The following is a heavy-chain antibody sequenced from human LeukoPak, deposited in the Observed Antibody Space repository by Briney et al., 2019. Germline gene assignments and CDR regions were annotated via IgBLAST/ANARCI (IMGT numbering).Heavy chain of an antibody. CDR3: VKGGFTYYDD. V-gene: IGHV3-23*01. Sequence: GGSLRLSCAASGFTFDYSAMTWVRQAPGKGLEWVSTINTGDITFYANSVKGRFTISRDNSKNALFLQMNSLRAEDTAIYYCVKGGFTYYDDWGQGTLVTVSS. CDR2: INTGDIT. J-gene: IGHJ4*02. D-gene: IGHD3-22*01. CDR1: GFTFDYSA.